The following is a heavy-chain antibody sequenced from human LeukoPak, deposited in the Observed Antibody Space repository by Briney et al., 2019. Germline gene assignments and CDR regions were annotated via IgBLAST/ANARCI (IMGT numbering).Heavy chain of an antibody. CDR2: IGTAGDT. J-gene: IGHJ4*02. V-gene: IGHV3-13*01. CDR3: ARAAAGQTYFDY. D-gene: IGHD6-13*01. Sequence: SAIGTAGDTYYPGSVKGRFTISRENAKNSLYLQMNSLRAGDTAVYYCARAAAGQTYFDYWGQGTLVTVSS.